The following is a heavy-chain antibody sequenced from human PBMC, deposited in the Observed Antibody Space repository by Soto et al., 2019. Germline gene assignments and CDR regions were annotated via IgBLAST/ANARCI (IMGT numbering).Heavy chain of an antibody. CDR1: GFTFSSYA. CDR3: ARSYRSRFDY. Sequence: GDSLRLSCAASGFTFSSYAMHWVCQAPGKGLEWVAVISYDGSNKYYADSVTGRFTISRDNSKNTLYLQMNSLRAEDTAVYYCARSYRSRFDYWGQGTLVTVSS. CDR2: ISYDGSNK. V-gene: IGHV3-30-3*01. J-gene: IGHJ4*02. D-gene: IGHD6-13*01.